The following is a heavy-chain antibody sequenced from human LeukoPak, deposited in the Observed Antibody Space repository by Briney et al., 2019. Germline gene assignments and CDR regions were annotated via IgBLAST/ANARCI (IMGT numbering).Heavy chain of an antibody. CDR3: ALYGSGAIDY. J-gene: IGHJ4*02. CDR2: IYYSGST. Sequence: SETLSLTCTVSGGSISSSSYYWGWIRQPPGKGLEWIGSIYYSGSTYYNPSLKSRVTMSVDTSKNQFSLKLSSVTAADTAVYYCALYGSGAIDYWGQGTLVTVSS. D-gene: IGHD3-10*01. V-gene: IGHV4-39*07. CDR1: GGSISSSSYY.